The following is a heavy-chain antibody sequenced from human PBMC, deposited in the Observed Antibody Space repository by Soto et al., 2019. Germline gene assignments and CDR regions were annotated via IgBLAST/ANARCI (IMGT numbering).Heavy chain of an antibody. Sequence: GSLRLSCAASGFTFSSYAMNWVRQAPGEGLEWVSTTTNTGGDKIYADSVKGRFTISRDNAKRSLYLQMMSLTAEDTAIYYCVRGGGGGLFDPWGQGTMVTVSS. J-gene: IGHJ5*02. CDR1: GFTFSSYA. V-gene: IGHV3-21*01. CDR2: TTNTGGDK. D-gene: IGHD2-15*01. CDR3: VRGGGGGLFDP.